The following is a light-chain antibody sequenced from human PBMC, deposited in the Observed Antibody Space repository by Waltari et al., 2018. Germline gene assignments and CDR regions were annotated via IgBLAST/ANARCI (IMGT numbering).Light chain of an antibody. CDR2: EVV. CDR3: CSYAGTTTYV. CDR1: SNDVGRYDL. V-gene: IGLV2-23*02. Sequence: QSALTQPASVSGSPGQSITISCIGPSNDVGRYDLVSWYQHHPGKAPKVLIYEVVKRPSGVSSRFSASKSGNTASLTISGLQADDEADYHCCSYAGTTTYVFGGGTKVTVL. J-gene: IGLJ1*01.